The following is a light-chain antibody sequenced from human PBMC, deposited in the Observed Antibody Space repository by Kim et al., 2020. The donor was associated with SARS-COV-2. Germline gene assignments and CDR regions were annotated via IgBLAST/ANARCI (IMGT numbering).Light chain of an antibody. V-gene: IGKV3-20*01. J-gene: IGKJ2*01. Sequence: EMVLTQSPGTLSLSPGERATLSCRASQSVSSSYLAWYQQKPGQAPRLLIYGASSRATGIPDRFSGSGSGTDFTLTISRLEPEDFAVYYCQQYGSSPPRYTFGQGTKLEI. CDR3: QQYGSSPPRYT. CDR2: GAS. CDR1: QSVSSSY.